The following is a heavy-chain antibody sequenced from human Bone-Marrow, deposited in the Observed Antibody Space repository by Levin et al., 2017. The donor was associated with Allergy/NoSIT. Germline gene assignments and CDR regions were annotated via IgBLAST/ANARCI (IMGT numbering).Heavy chain of an antibody. CDR2: INTNTGNP. V-gene: IGHV7-4-1*01. J-gene: IGHJ3*02. D-gene: IGHD3-22*01. Sequence: ASVKVSCKASGYTFTSYAMNWVRQAPGQGLEWMGWINTNTGNPTYAQGFTGRFVFSLDTSVSTAYLQICSLKAEDTAVYYCASPYYYDSSGYGDAFDIWGQGTMVTVSS. CDR1: GYTFTSYA. CDR3: ASPYYYDSSGYGDAFDI.